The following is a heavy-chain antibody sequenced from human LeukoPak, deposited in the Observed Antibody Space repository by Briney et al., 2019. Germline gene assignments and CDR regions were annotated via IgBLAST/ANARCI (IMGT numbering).Heavy chain of an antibody. CDR1: GFTSHSHS. CDR3: AREKVVEFGDLNWSDP. V-gene: IGHV3-48*02. CDR2: ISSSVSTI. Sequence: GGSRTLPCAASGFTSHSHSMGWVRQAPGQGLEWVSYISSSVSTIHYADSGKGRFSISRDNSKNSLYLQLNALRDEATAVYYCAREKVVEFGDLNWSDPCGQGALVIVSS. J-gene: IGHJ5*02. D-gene: IGHD3-10*01.